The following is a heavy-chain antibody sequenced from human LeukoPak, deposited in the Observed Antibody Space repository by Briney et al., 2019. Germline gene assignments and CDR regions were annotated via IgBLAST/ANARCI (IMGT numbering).Heavy chain of an antibody. V-gene: IGHV1-69*13. CDR1: GGTFISYA. J-gene: IGHJ3*02. CDR2: IIPIFGTA. CDR3: ARIRYCSSTSCYWGAFDI. Sequence: ASVKVSCKASGGTFISYAISWVRQAPGQGLEWMGGIIPIFGTANYAQKFQGRVTITADESTSTAYMELSSLRSEDTAVYYCARIRYCSSTSCYWGAFDIWGQGTMVTVSS. D-gene: IGHD2-2*01.